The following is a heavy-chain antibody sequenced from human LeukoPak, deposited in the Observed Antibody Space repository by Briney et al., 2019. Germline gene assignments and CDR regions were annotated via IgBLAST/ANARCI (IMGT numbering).Heavy chain of an antibody. J-gene: IGHJ4*02. CDR3: SRWLHGHFDY. V-gene: IGHV3-66*01. CDR2: LYSGGTT. Sequence: GGSLRLSCAASGFTVSSNYMSWVRQAPGKGLEWVSVLYSGGTTYYADSVKGRFTISRDNSKNTLYLQMNSLRAEDTAVYYCSRWLHGHFDYWGQGTLVTVSS. D-gene: IGHD5-12*01. CDR1: GFTVSSNY.